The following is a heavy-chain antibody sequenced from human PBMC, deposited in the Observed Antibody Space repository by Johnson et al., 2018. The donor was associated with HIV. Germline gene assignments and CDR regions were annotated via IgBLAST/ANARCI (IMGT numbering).Heavy chain of an antibody. CDR1: GFTFNTYW. V-gene: IGHV3-74*01. D-gene: IGHD1-26*01. CDR2: INSDGGST. J-gene: IGHJ3*01. Sequence: VQLVESGGGLVQPGGSQRLSCAVSGFTFNTYWMHWVRQAPGKGLVWVARINSDGGSTSYVDSVKGRFTISRDNARNTLYLQMNSLRAEDTAVYYCARESANSGRYSGAVDVWGQGTMVIVSS. CDR3: ARESANSGRYSGAVDV.